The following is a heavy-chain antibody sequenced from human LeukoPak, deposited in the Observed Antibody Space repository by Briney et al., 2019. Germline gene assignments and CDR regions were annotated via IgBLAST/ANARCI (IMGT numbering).Heavy chain of an antibody. CDR1: GGSISSYY. J-gene: IGHJ5*02. CDR2: IYTRGST. V-gene: IGHV4-4*07. Sequence: SETLSLTCTVSGGSISSYYWSWIRQPAGKGLEWIGRIYTRGSTNYNPSLKSRVTMSVDTSKNQFSLKLSSVTAADTAVYYCARDRAEDYGSGSYYTPDWFDPWGQGTLVTVSS. CDR3: ARDRAEDYGSGSYYTPDWFDP. D-gene: IGHD3-10*01.